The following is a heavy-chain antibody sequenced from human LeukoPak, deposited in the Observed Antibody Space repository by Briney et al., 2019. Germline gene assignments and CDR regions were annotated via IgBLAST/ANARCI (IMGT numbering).Heavy chain of an antibody. D-gene: IGHD6-13*01. V-gene: IGHV1-2*02. CDR1: GYTFTGYY. J-gene: IGHJ4*02. Sequence: HGASVKVSCKASGYTFTGYYMHWVRQAPGQGLEWMGWINPNSGGTNYAQKFQGRVTVTRDTSISTAYMELSRLRSDDTAVYYCARASGSSSWLNIDYWGQGTLVTVSS. CDR3: ARASGSSSWLNIDY. CDR2: INPNSGGT.